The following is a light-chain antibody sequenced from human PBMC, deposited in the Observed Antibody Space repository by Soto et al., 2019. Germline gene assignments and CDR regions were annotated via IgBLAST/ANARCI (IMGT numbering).Light chain of an antibody. V-gene: IGKV3-15*01. CDR1: QSVSSN. J-gene: IGKJ1*01. CDR3: XXXXXXPPMA. Sequence: EIVMTQSPATLSVSPGERATLSCRASQSVSSNLAWYQQKPGQAPRLLIYGASTRATGIPARFSGSGSGTEFTLTISSLQAEDXXXXXXXXXXXXPPMAFGQGTKVEIK. CDR2: GAS.